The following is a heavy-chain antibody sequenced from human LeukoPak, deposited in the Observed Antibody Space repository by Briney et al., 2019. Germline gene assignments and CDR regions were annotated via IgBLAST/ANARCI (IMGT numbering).Heavy chain of an antibody. CDR1: GYTFTSYG. CDR2: ISGYNGDT. V-gene: IGHV1-18*01. CDR3: ARGPTPLRGTSDNWFDP. Sequence: ASVKVSCKASGYTFTSYGISWVRQAPGQGLEWMGWISGYNGDTNYAQKLQGRVTMTTDTSTSTAYMELRSLRSDDTAVYYCARGPTPLRGTSDNWFDPWGQGTLVTVSS. D-gene: IGHD2-2*01. J-gene: IGHJ5*02.